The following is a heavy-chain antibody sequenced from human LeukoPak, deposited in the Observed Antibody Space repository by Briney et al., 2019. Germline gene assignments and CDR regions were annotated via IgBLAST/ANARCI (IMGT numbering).Heavy chain of an antibody. CDR1: GFTVSSNY. CDR3: ATPDRDWWSYRYDGAFDI. D-gene: IGHD3-16*02. Sequence: GGSLRLSCAASGFTVSSNYMSWVRQAPGRGLEWVSIIYSGGSTYYADSVKGRFTISRDNSKNTLYLQMNSLRAEDTAVYYCATPDRDWWSYRYDGAFDIWGQGTMVTVSS. J-gene: IGHJ3*02. V-gene: IGHV3-53*01. CDR2: IYSGGST.